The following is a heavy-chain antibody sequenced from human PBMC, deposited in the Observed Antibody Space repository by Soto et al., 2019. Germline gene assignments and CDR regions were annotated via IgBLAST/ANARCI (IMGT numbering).Heavy chain of an antibody. Sequence: GGSLRLSCAASGFTFSSYAMSWVRQAPGKGLEWVSAISGSGGSTYYADSVKGRFTISRDNSKNTLYLQMNSLRAEDTAVYYCAKDRRYSSSSRPHFGYWGQGTLVTVSS. D-gene: IGHD6-6*01. V-gene: IGHV3-23*01. CDR3: AKDRRYSSSSRPHFGY. CDR1: GFTFSSYA. J-gene: IGHJ4*02. CDR2: ISGSGGST.